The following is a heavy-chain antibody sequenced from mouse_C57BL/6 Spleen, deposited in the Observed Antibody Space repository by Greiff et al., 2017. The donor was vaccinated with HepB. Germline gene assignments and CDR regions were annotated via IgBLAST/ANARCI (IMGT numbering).Heavy chain of an antibody. Sequence: EVMLVESGGDLVKPGGSLKLSCAASGFTFSSYGMSWVRQTPDKRLEWVATISSGGSYTYYPDSVKGRFTISRDNAKNTLYLQMSSLKSEDTAMYYCARKETTVVAFDYWGQGTTLTVSS. D-gene: IGHD1-1*01. CDR3: ARKETTVVAFDY. J-gene: IGHJ2*01. CDR2: ISSGGSYT. V-gene: IGHV5-6*01. CDR1: GFTFSSYG.